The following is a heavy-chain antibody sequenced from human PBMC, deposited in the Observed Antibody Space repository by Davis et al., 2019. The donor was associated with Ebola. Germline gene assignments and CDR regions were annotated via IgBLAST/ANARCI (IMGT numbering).Heavy chain of an antibody. CDR2: IDSDGSST. J-gene: IGHJ6*02. CDR3: ARFGLNGMDV. Sequence: GESLKISCEASGFTFSRYGMHWVRQGPGKRLVWVSRIDSDGSSTTYADSVKGRFTISRDNAKNTVYLQMNSLRAEDTAVYYCARFGLNGMDVWGQGTTVTVSS. D-gene: IGHD3-10*01. CDR1: GFTFSRYG. V-gene: IGHV3-74*01.